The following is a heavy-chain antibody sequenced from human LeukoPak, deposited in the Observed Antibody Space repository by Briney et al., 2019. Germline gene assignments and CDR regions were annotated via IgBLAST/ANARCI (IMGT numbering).Heavy chain of an antibody. CDR3: ARGGSSILDY. CDR2: ISSSGSTI. V-gene: IGHV3-48*03. CDR1: GFTFSSYE. D-gene: IGHD1-26*01. J-gene: IGHJ4*02. Sequence: GGSLRLSCAASGFTFSSYEMNWVRQAPGKGLEWVSYISSSGSTIYYADSVKGRFTISRDNAKNSLYLQMNSLRAEDTAICYCARGGSSILDYWGQGTLVTVSS.